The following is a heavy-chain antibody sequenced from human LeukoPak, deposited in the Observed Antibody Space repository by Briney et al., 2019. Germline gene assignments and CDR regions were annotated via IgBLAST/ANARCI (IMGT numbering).Heavy chain of an antibody. Sequence: GGSLRLSCAASGFSLSTYYMSWVRQAPGKGLEGVANIKQDGSGESYVDSLKGRSTISSDNAKNSLYLQMNNLKVEDTAVYYCARDRRADDTPYNWFDPWGQGTLVTVSS. CDR2: IKQDGSGE. D-gene: IGHD6-13*01. CDR1: GFSLSTYY. CDR3: ARDRRADDTPYNWFDP. V-gene: IGHV3-7*01. J-gene: IGHJ5*02.